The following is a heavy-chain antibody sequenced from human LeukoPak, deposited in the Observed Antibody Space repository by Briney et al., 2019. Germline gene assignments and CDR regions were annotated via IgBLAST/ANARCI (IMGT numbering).Heavy chain of an antibody. V-gene: IGHV3-30*04. Sequence: GGSLRLSCAASGFTFSPYAMHWVRQAPGKGLEWVAVISYDGNNKYYADSVKGRFTISRDNSKSTLYLQMNSLGAEDTAVYYCARANYYDSSGYYLYWGQGTLVTVSS. J-gene: IGHJ4*02. CDR3: ARANYYDSSGYYLY. D-gene: IGHD3-22*01. CDR2: ISYDGNNK. CDR1: GFTFSPYA.